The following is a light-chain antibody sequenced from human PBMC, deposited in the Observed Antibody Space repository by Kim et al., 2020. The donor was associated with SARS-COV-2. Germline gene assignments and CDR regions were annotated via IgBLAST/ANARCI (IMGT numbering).Light chain of an antibody. V-gene: IGLV6-57*01. CDR2: DNN. Sequence: TRISGGVASNCVQWYQQRPRSPPPSVVYDNNQSPSGPPGRFSGSIDSTSSSASPPISGLKTEKEADYYCQSYDSSNPWVFGGGTQLTVL. CDR3: QSYDSSNPWV. J-gene: IGLJ3*02. CDR1: SGGVASNC.